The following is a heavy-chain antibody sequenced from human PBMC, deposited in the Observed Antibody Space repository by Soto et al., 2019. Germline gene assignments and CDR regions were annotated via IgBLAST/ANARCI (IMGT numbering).Heavy chain of an antibody. CDR2: ISGSGGST. J-gene: IGHJ4*02. CDR3: AKDARMPATAIPYFDY. Sequence: GGSLRLSCAASGFTFSSYAMSWVRQAPGKGLEWVSAISGSGGSTYYTDSVKGRFTISRDNSKNTLYLQMNSLRAEDSAVYYSAKDARMPATAIPYFDYWGQGTLVTVSS. CDR1: GFTFSSYA. V-gene: IGHV3-23*01. D-gene: IGHD2-21*02.